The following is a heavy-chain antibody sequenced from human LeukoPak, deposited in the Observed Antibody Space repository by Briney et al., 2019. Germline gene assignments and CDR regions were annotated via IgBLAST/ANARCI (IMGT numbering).Heavy chain of an antibody. CDR2: IYYSGST. CDR1: GGSISSYY. Sequence: PSETLSLTCTVSGGSISSYYWSWIRQPPGKGLEWIGYIYYSGSTNYNPSLKSRVTISVDTSKNQFSLKLSSVTAADTAVYYCARGTWDRDGYNLVYWGQGTLVTVSS. D-gene: IGHD5-24*01. CDR3: ARGTWDRDGYNLVY. V-gene: IGHV4-59*01. J-gene: IGHJ4*02.